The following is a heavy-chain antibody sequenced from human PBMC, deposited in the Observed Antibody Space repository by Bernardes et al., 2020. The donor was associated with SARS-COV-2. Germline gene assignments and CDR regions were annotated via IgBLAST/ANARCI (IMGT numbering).Heavy chain of an antibody. CDR3: ARDSNWGDYYYGMDV. Sequence: SEPLSLTCTVSGGSISRGDYYWSWLRQPPGKGLEWIGYIYYSGSTHSNPSLKSRVTISVDTSSNQFSLKLSPVTAADTAVYYCARDSNWGDYYYGMDVWGHGTTVTVSS. D-gene: IGHD7-27*01. CDR2: IYYSGST. J-gene: IGHJ6*02. CDR1: GGSISRGDYY. V-gene: IGHV4-30-4*01.